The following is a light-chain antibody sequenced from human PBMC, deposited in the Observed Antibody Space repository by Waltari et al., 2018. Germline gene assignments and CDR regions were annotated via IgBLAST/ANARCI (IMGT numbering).Light chain of an antibody. CDR1: SNDVGYNY. V-gene: IGLV2-14*01. Sequence: QSALTQPASVSGSPGQSITISCSGSSNDVGYNYVSWYQQRPGKAPQLRIYEVKNRPSGVSSRFSGSRSANTASLTISGLQAEDEADYYCSSFTTSTSLLIFGGGTKVTVL. CDR2: EVK. J-gene: IGLJ2*01. CDR3: SSFTTSTSLLI.